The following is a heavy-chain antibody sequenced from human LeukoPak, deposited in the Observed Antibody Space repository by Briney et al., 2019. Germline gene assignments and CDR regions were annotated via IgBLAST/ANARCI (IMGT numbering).Heavy chain of an antibody. D-gene: IGHD3-10*01. CDR2: ISGSGGST. CDR3: AKVRGSGSPPLYYFDY. Sequence: GRSLRLSCAASGFTFSSYPMHWVRQAPGKGLEWVSAISGSGGSTYYADSVKGRFTISRDNSKNTLYLQMNSLRAEDTAVYYCAKVRGSGSPPLYYFDYWGQGTLVTVSS. J-gene: IGHJ4*02. CDR1: GFTFSSYP. V-gene: IGHV3-23*01.